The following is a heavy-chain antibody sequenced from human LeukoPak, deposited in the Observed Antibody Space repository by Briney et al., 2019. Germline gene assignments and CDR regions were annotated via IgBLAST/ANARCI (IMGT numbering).Heavy chain of an antibody. V-gene: IGHV1-2*02. CDR2: INPNSGGT. J-gene: IGHJ4*02. D-gene: IGHD6-6*01. CDR1: GYTFTDYY. Sequence: GASVKVSCKASGYTFTDYYMHWVRQAPGQGLEWMGWINPNSGGTNFAQKFQGRVAMTRDTSISTAYMERGSLRSDDTAVYYCARARWQLVPYFDSWGQGTLVTVSS. CDR3: ARARWQLVPYFDS.